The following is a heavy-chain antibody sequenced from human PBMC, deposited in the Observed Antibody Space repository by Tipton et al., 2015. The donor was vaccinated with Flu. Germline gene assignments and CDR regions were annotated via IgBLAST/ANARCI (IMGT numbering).Heavy chain of an antibody. J-gene: IGHJ4*02. V-gene: IGHV4-34*01. CDR2: INHSGST. D-gene: IGHD2-2*01. Sequence: TLSLTCAVYGGSFSGCYWSWIRQPPGKGLEWIGEINHSGSTNYNPSLKSRVTISVDTSKNQFSLKLSSVTAADTAVYYCAREGDIVVVPAAMALDYWGQGTLVTVSS. CDR1: GGSFSGCY. CDR3: AREGDIVVVPAAMALDY.